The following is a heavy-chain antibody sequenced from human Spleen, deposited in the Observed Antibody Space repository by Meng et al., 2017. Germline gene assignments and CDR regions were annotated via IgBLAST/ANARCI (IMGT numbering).Heavy chain of an antibody. CDR2: IWYDASNK. D-gene: IGHD6-19*01. J-gene: IGHJ6*02. V-gene: IGHV3-33*01. CDR3: ARDHPWLVPQNYYGMDV. Sequence: GESLKISCAASGFTFSSYGMHWVRQAPGEGLEWVAFIWYDASNKYHADSVKGRFTISRDNAKNSLYLQRNSLRAEDTAVYYCARDHPWLVPQNYYGMDVWGQGTPVTVSS. CDR1: GFTFSSYG.